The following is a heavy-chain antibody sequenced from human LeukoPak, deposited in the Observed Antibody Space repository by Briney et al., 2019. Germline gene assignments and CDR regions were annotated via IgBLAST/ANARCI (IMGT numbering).Heavy chain of an antibody. CDR2: IWYDGFNK. V-gene: IGHV3-33*01. J-gene: IGHJ4*02. CDR3: ARDLGNWGWNDF. CDR1: GFTFSSYV. Sequence: GGSLRLSCAASGFTFSSYVMHWVRQAPGKGLEWVAVIWYDGFNKYYADSVKGRFTISRDNSKNTLYLQMNSLRAEDTAVYYCARDLGNWGWNDFWGQGTLVTVPS. D-gene: IGHD7-27*01.